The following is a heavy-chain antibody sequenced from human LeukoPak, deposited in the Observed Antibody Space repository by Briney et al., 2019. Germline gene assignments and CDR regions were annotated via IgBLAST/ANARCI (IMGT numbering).Heavy chain of an antibody. CDR1: GGSISSYY. CDR2: IYYSGST. Sequence: KASETLSLTCTVSGGSISSYYWSWIRQPPGKGLEWIGYIYYSGSTNYNPSLKSRVTTSVDTSKNQFSLKLSSVTAADTAVYYCAREIYDSSGYSIRYMDVWGKGTTVTVSS. J-gene: IGHJ6*03. D-gene: IGHD3-22*01. V-gene: IGHV4-59*01. CDR3: AREIYDSSGYSIRYMDV.